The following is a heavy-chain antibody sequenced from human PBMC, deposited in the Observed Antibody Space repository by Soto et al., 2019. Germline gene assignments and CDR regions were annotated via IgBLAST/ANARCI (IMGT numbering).Heavy chain of an antibody. CDR2: TYYRSKWYN. CDR3: AKHSYYDFWPGHYYYLDF. V-gene: IGHV6-1*01. J-gene: IGHJ4*02. CDR1: GDSVSGNSAA. Sequence: SQTLSLTCAISGDSVSGNSAAWNWIRQSPSRGLEWLGRTYYRSKWYNDYAVSVKSRITVTPDTSKNQFSLHLNSVTPEDTAVYYCAKHSYYDFWPGHYYYLDFWGQGTLVTVSS. D-gene: IGHD3-3*01.